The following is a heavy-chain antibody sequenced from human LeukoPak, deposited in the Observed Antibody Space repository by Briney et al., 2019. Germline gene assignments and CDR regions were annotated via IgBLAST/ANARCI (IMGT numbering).Heavy chain of an antibody. CDR1: GFNFTDYD. Sequence: GGSLRLSCVASGFNFTDYDMHWVRQVIGKGLEWVSAIGIRGDTHYSGSVKGRFTISRENAESSLYLQMNSLRAEGTAVYYCARGGIQVSGIDEFDYWGQGTLVTVSS. V-gene: IGHV3-13*01. CDR3: ARGGIQVSGIDEFDY. J-gene: IGHJ4*02. CDR2: IGIRGDT. D-gene: IGHD6-19*01.